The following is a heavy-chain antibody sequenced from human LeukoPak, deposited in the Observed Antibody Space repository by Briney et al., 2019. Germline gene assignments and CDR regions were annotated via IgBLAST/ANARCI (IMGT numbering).Heavy chain of an antibody. CDR3: ARDANSIVVVVALPDY. CDR2: ISYDGSNK. CDR1: GFTFSSYA. D-gene: IGHD2-15*01. Sequence: GGSLRLSCAASGFTFSSYAMDWVRQAPGKGLEWVAVISYDGSNKYYADSVKGRFTISRDNSKNTLYLQMNSLRAEDTAVYYCARDANSIVVVVALPDYWGQGTLVTVSS. J-gene: IGHJ4*02. V-gene: IGHV3-30*04.